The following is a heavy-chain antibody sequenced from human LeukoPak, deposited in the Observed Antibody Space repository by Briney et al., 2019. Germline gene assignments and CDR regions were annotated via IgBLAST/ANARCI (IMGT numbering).Heavy chain of an antibody. Sequence: GGSLTLSCAASGFTFSSYEMNWVRQAPGQGLEGVSYISSSCSTISYEDSVKGRFTIPRDNAKNSLYLQMKSLRAEDKAVYYFAELGITMIGGGWGKGTTVTIS. CDR3: AELGITMIGGG. CDR2: ISSSCSTI. CDR1: GFTFSSYE. J-gene: IGHJ6*03. D-gene: IGHD3-10*02. V-gene: IGHV3-48*03.